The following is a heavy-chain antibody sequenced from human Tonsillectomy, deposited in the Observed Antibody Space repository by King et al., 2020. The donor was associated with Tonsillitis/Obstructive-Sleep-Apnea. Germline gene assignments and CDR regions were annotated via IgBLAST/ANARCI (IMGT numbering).Heavy chain of an antibody. CDR2: INPNSGGT. CDR3: VSCADFEY. Sequence: VQLVESGAEVKKSGASVKVSCKASGYTFTDYYIHWVRQAPGEGFEWMGWINPNSGGTDHAQKFQGRVTMTRDTSITTAYMDLSRLRPDDTAVYYCVSCADFEYWGQGTLVPVSA. CDR1: GYTFTDYY. V-gene: IGHV1-2*02. J-gene: IGHJ4*02.